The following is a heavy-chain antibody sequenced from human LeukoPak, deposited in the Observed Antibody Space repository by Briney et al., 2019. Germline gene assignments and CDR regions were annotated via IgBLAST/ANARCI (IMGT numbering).Heavy chain of an antibody. J-gene: IGHJ4*02. CDR1: GYTLTEVS. Sequence: ASVKVSCKVSGYTLTEVSMHWVRQAPGKGLEWMGGFDPEDGETIYAQKFQGRVTMTEDTSTDTTYMELSSLRSEDTAVYCCATVGYDSSGPYFDYWGQGTLVTVSS. D-gene: IGHD3-22*01. CDR3: ATVGYDSSGPYFDY. CDR2: FDPEDGET. V-gene: IGHV1-24*01.